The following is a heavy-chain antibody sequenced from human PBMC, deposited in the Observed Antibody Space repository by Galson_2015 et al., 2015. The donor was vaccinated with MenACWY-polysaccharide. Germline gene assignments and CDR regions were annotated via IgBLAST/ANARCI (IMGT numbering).Heavy chain of an antibody. V-gene: IGHV3-30*03. CDR3: ARDGRETSIRGTFSN. D-gene: IGHD3-3*02. CDR1: GFTFSTYG. Sequence: SLRLSCAASGFTFSTYGIHWARQTPGKGLEWVAVISYDGSKKYYAESVKGRFTISRDNSKNTVYLQMNSLRVEDTAVYYCARDGRETSIRGTFSNWGQGTLVTVSS. CDR2: ISYDGSKK. J-gene: IGHJ4*02.